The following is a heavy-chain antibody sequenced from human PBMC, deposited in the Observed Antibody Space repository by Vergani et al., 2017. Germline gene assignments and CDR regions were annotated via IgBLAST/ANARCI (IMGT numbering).Heavy chain of an antibody. Sequence: QVQLQQWGAGLLKPSETLSLTCAVYGGSFSGYYWSWIRQPPGKGLEWVGEINHSGSTNYNPSLKSRVTISVDTSKNQFSLNLSSVTAADTAVYYCAKERGYSYGSNAFDIWGQGTMVTVSS. CDR1: GGSFSGYY. CDR3: AKERGYSYGSNAFDI. D-gene: IGHD5-18*01. J-gene: IGHJ3*02. CDR2: INHSGST. V-gene: IGHV4-34*01.